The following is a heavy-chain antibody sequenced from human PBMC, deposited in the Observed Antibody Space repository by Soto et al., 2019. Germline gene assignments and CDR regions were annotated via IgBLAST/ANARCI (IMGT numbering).Heavy chain of an antibody. J-gene: IGHJ4*02. CDR3: ARGGHVVVVTAALDY. CDR2: VTPSGGHT. D-gene: IGHD2-21*02. Sequence: QVQLMQSGAEVNKPGASVKVSCKASGDTFTDYYIHWVRQAPGQGLEWMGTVTPSGGHTTYAQHFLGRVTMTRDTSTSTLYMELTSLTSDDTAIYYCARGGHVVVVTAALDYWGQGTLVTVSS. CDR1: GDTFTDYY. V-gene: IGHV1-46*01.